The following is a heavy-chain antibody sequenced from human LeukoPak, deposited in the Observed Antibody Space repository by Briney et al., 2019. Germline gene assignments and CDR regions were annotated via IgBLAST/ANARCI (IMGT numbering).Heavy chain of an antibody. CDR2: IYYSGST. CDR1: GGSFSGYY. Sequence: SETLSLTCAVYGGSFSGYYWSWIRQPPGKGLEWIGYIYYSGSTNYNPSLKSRVTISVDTSKNQFSLKLSSVTAADTAVYYCARDGLDAFDIWGQGTMVTVSS. V-gene: IGHV4-59*01. CDR3: ARDGLDAFDI. J-gene: IGHJ3*02.